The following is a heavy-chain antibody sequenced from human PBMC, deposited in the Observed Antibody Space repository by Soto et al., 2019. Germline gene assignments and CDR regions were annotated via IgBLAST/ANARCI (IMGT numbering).Heavy chain of an antibody. Sequence: QLQLQESGPGLVKPSETLSLTCTVSGGSISSSRYYWGWIRQPPGKGLEWIGSIFYSGSTYYNPSLKSRVTISVDTSKNQFSLKLSYVTAADTAVYYCARHSCSSYGDGMDVWGQGTTVTVSS. CDR3: ARHSCSSYGDGMDV. CDR2: IFYSGST. J-gene: IGHJ6*02. CDR1: GGSISSSRYY. D-gene: IGHD2-15*01. V-gene: IGHV4-39*01.